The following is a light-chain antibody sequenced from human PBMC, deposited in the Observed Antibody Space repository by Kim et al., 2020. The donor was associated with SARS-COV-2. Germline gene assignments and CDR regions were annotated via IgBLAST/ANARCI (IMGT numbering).Light chain of an antibody. CDR1: SSDVGGYNY. CDR2: DVS. J-gene: IGLJ3*02. CDR3: SSYTSSSRL. V-gene: IGLV2-14*01. Sequence: QSALTQPASVSGSPGQSITISCTGTSSDVGGYNYVSWYQQHPGKAPKLMIYDVSKRPSGVSNRFSGSKSGNTASLTISGLQAEDEADYYCSSYTSSSRLFGGGTLLTVL.